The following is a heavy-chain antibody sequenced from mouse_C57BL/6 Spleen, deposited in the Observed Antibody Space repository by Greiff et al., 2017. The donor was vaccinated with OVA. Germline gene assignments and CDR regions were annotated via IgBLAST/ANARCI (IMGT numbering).Heavy chain of an antibody. J-gene: IGHJ4*01. CDR2: INPNTGGT. D-gene: IGHD3-2*02. CDR3: ARKVGSGYVMDY. Sequence: EVKLQQSGPELVKPGASVKISCKASGYTFTDYYMNWVKQSHGKSLEWIGDINPNTGGTSYTPKFKGQATLTVDKYSSTAYMELRSLTSEDSAVYYCARKVGSGYVMDYWGQGTSVTVSS. CDR1: GYTFTDYY. V-gene: IGHV1-26*01.